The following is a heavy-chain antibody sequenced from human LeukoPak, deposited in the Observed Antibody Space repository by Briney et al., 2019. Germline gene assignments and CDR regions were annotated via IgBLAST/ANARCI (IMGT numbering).Heavy chain of an antibody. D-gene: IGHD3-10*01. V-gene: IGHV3-64*01. CDR3: TRRGFGSGEDDY. CDR1: GFTFSVSV. Sequence: GGSLRLSCAASGFTFSVSVMHWVRQAPGKGLEYVSVISSNGGSTSYANSVKGRFTISRDNSKNTLYLQMGSLRAEDMAVYYCTRRGFGSGEDDYWGQGTLVTVSS. CDR2: ISSNGGST. J-gene: IGHJ4*02.